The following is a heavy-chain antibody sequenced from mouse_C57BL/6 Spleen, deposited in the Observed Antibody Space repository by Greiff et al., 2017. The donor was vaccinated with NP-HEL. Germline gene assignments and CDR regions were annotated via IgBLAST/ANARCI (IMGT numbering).Heavy chain of an antibody. CDR3: AKNEYDGYYVWFAY. D-gene: IGHD2-3*01. CDR2: IWRGGST. V-gene: IGHV2-5*01. J-gene: IGHJ3*01. Sequence: VQLQESGPGLVQPSQSLSITCTVSGFSFTSYGVHWVRQSPGKGLEWLGVIWRGGSTDYNAAFMSRLSITKDNSKSQVFFKMNSLQADDTAIYYCAKNEYDGYYVWFAYWGQGTLVTVSA. CDR1: GFSFTSYG.